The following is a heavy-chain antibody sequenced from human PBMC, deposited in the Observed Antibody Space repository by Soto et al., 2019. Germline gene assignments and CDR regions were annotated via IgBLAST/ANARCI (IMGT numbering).Heavy chain of an antibody. J-gene: IGHJ1*01. CDR1: GFTFSSYA. CDR2: ISGSGGST. Sequence: PGGSLRLSCAASGFTFSSYAMSWVRKAPGKGLEWVSAISGSGGSTYYADSVKGRFTISRDNSKNTLYLQMNSLIAEDTAVYYCAKGVELLRADYLQHWDQGTLVTVSS. V-gene: IGHV3-23*01. CDR3: AKGVELLRADYLQH. D-gene: IGHD1-26*01.